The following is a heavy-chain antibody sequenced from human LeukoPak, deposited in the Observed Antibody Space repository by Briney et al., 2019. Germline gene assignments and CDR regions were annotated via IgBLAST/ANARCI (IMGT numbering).Heavy chain of an antibody. CDR1: GGTFSSYA. CDR2: IIPIFGTA. CDR3: ARDYGIVGATPPLAFDI. V-gene: IGHV1-69*05. J-gene: IGHJ3*02. D-gene: IGHD1-26*01. Sequence: SVKVSCKASGGTFSSYASSWVRQAPGQGLEWMGRIIPIFGTANYAQKFQGRVTITTDESTSTAYMELSSLRSEDTAVYYCARDYGIVGATPPLAFDIWGQGTMVTVSS.